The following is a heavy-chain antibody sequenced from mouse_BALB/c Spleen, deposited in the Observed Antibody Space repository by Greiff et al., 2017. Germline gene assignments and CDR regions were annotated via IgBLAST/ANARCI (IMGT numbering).Heavy chain of an antibody. CDR3: ARGEIYYDPSWFAY. J-gene: IGHJ3*01. V-gene: IGHV5-6-5*01. CDR1: GFTFSSYA. D-gene: IGHD2-4*01. CDR2: ISSGGST. Sequence: EVKLEESGGGLVKPGGSLKLSCAASGFTFSSYAMSWVRQTPEKRLEWVASISSGGSTYYPDSVKGRFTISRDNARNILYLQMSSLRSEDTAMYYCARGEIYYDPSWFAYWGQGTLVTVSA.